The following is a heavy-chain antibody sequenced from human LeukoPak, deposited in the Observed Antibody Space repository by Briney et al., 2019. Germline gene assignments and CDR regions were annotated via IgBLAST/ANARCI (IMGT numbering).Heavy chain of an antibody. Sequence: PGGSLRLSCAASGFTFSSYAMRWVRQAPGKGLEWVAGISFDGRDKSYADSVKGRFTISRDNSKNTLYVQMNSLRAEDTAVYYCATDNWNYVRSYYMDVWGEGTTVIVSS. CDR2: ISFDGRDK. J-gene: IGHJ6*03. V-gene: IGHV3-30*01. CDR3: ATDNWNYVRSYYMDV. CDR1: GFTFSSYA. D-gene: IGHD1-7*01.